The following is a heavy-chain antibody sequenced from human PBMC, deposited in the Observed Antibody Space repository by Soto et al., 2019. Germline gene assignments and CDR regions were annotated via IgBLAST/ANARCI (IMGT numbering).Heavy chain of an antibody. V-gene: IGHV4-34*01. J-gene: IGHJ6*02. Sequence: QVQLQQWGAGLLKPSETLSLTCAVNGGSFRGYYWNWSRQSPGTGLEWIGEIFNNGTTNQNPSLNRRLTHSVDASKSQFSMWLTSMTDADTAVYFCARGGAHASSGSGGSHFGYGLDVWGQGTTVTVSS. CDR3: ARGGAHASSGSGGSHFGYGLDV. D-gene: IGHD3-10*01. CDR2: IFNNGTT. CDR1: GGSFRGYY.